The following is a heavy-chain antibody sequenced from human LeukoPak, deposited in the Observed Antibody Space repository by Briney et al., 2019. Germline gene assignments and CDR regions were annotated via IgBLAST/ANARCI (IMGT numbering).Heavy chain of an antibody. CDR1: GGSISTTNW. D-gene: IGHD4-17*01. V-gene: IGHV4-4*02. CDR2: ISLTGRT. J-gene: IGHJ6*02. CDR3: ARVYRATVMYYYYYGMDV. Sequence: MASGTLSLTCGVSGGSISTTNWWSWVRQPPGQGLEWVGEISLTGRTNYNPSLKSRVTISVDTSKNQFSLKLSSVTAADTAVYYCARVYRATVMYYYYYGMDVWGQGTTVTVSS.